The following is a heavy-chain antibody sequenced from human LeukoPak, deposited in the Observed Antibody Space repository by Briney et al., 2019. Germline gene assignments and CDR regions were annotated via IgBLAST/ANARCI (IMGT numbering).Heavy chain of an antibody. CDR3: ARMTNCGAECNYFGMAV. D-gene: IGHD2-21*01. CDR1: GFTFCSYW. V-gene: IGHV3-74*01. Sequence: GGSVTLSCSASGFTFCSYWMQCLRQAPGKGLVWFLHINSDGTTTSYVESVKGRLTTSRDSTKNTLYLQMNSLRAEDTAVYYCARMTNCGAECNYFGMAVWGKGTTVTVSS. J-gene: IGHJ6*04. CDR2: INSDGTTT.